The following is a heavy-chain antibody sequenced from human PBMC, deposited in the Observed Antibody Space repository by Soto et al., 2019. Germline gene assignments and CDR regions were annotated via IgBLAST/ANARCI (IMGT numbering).Heavy chain of an antibody. CDR2: IKSDGTRR. CDR1: GFSFSSYW. V-gene: IGHV3-74*01. J-gene: IGHJ4*02. Sequence: RRLSCAASGFSFSSYWMHWVRQVPGKGLVWVSRIKSDGTRRDYAESVKGRFTISRDNAKNTLYLRMISLRVEDTAVYYCGTYEAMAAIILNWGQGSLVTVSS. D-gene: IGHD5-12*01. CDR3: GTYEAMAAIILN.